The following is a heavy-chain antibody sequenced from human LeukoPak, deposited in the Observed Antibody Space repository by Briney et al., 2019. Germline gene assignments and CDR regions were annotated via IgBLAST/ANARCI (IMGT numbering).Heavy chain of an antibody. J-gene: IGHJ5*02. CDR3: ARDLGLRYGSGAYRFDP. D-gene: IGHD3-10*01. CDR1: GFSFSTYG. CDR2: IWYDGSHQ. V-gene: IGHV3-33*08. Sequence: GGSLRLSCAAYGFSFSTYGMHWVRQAPGKRLESVAVIWYDGSHQYYADSVKGRFTISRDMSNDTLYLQMNNLRVDDTALYYCARDLGLRYGSGAYRFDPWGQGTQVIVSS.